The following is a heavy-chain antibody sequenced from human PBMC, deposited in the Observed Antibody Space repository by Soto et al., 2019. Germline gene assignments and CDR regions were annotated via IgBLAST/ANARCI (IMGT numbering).Heavy chain of an antibody. D-gene: IGHD2-2*01. V-gene: IGHV3-74*01. CDR1: GFTFSTYW. J-gene: IGHJ4*02. CDR3: ARAAGSNHPFDY. Sequence: EVQLVESGGGLVQPGGSLRLSCAATGFTFSTYWMHWVRQGPGKGLVWVSRISTDGSSTTYAESVKGRFTISRDNAKNTLYLQMNSLRAEDTGVYYCARAAGSNHPFDYWGQGSLVTVSS. CDR2: ISTDGSST.